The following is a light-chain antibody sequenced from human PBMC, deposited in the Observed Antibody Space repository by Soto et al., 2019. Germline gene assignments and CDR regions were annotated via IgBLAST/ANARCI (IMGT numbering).Light chain of an antibody. Sequence: DIQMTQSPSTLSASVGDRVTITCRASQSISSWLAWYQQKPGKAPKRLIYEASSLESGVPSRFSGSESGTEFTLTISSLQPDDFATYYCQQYHSYWTFGQGTKVEIK. J-gene: IGKJ1*01. CDR2: EAS. CDR3: QQYHSYWT. CDR1: QSISSW. V-gene: IGKV1-5*01.